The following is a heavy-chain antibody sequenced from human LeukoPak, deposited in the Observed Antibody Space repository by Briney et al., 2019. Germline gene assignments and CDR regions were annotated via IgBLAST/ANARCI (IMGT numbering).Heavy chain of an antibody. J-gene: IGHJ4*02. CDR3: ARGVLTYSSSYYFDY. D-gene: IGHD6-6*01. V-gene: IGHV1-69*05. Sequence: VASVKVSCKASGGTFSSYAISWVRQAPGQGLGWMGGIIPIFGTANYAQKFQGRVTITTDESASTAYMELSSLRSEDTAVYYCARGVLTYSSSYYFDYWGQGTLVTVSS. CDR2: IIPIFGTA. CDR1: GGTFSSYA.